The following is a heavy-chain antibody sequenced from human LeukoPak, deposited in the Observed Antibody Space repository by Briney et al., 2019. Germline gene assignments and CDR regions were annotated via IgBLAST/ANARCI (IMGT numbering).Heavy chain of an antibody. CDR2: ISSSSSYI. V-gene: IGHV3-21*04. Sequence: GGSLRLSCAASGFTFSSYSMNWVRQAPGKGLEWVSSISSSSSYIYYADSVKGRFTISRENAKNSLYLQMNSLRAEDTAVYYCARGRNDYGGYWYFDLWGRGTLVTVSS. CDR3: ARGRNDYGGYWYFDL. CDR1: GFTFSSYS. D-gene: IGHD4-23*01. J-gene: IGHJ2*01.